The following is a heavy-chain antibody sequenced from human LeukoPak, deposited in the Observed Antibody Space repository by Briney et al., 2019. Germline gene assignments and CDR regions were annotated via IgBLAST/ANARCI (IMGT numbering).Heavy chain of an antibody. J-gene: IGHJ4*02. CDR3: AKGAEYYYDSSGYFDY. Sequence: GGSLRLSCAASGFTLSNYAMTWVRQAPGKGLEWVSSITGSGALTYYADSVKGRFTISKDNAMDTLFLQMNSLRADDTAVYYCAKGAEYYYDSSGYFDYWGQGTLVTVSS. CDR2: ITGSGALT. V-gene: IGHV3-23*01. D-gene: IGHD3-22*01. CDR1: GFTLSNYA.